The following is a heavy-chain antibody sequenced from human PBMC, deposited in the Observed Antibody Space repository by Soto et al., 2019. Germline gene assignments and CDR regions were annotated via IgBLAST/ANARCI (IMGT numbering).Heavy chain of an antibody. CDR3: TRGPSGDKVDY. V-gene: IGHV4-30-4*01. D-gene: IGHD7-27*01. CDR1: GDSISDVNYY. J-gene: IGHJ4*02. Sequence: QVQLQGWGPRLVKPSQTLSLTCTVSGDSISDVNYYWSWIRQSPDKGLEWIGHTYDGGTTYSNPSLKSRVTVSIDPSKNQFSLQLSSMSAADTAVYYCTRGPSGDKVDYWGQGTLVTVSS. CDR2: TYDGGTT.